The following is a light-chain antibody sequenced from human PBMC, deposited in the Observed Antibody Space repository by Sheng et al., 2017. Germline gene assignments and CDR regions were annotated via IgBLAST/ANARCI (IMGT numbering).Light chain of an antibody. V-gene: IGKV1-5*01. Sequence: SQMTQFPSTLSASVGDRVTITCRASQSIGTWLAWYQQKPGQAPKLLIYAASILQSGVPSRFSGSGSGTDFTLTISSLQPDDFATYYCQQYNSYSSFGQGTKVEIK. CDR1: QSIGTW. CDR2: AAS. J-gene: IGKJ1*01. CDR3: QQYNSYSS.